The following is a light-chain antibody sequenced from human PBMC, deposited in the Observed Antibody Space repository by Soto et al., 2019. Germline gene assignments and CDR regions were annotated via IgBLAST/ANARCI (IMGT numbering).Light chain of an antibody. Sequence: QSVLTQPASVSGSPGQSITIPCTAASSDVGNNNLVSWYQHHPGKAPQLIIHDVNKRPSGVSTRFSGSKSGNTASLTIAGLQAEDEADYYCCSYAGINTFYVFGSGTKVTVL. CDR2: DVN. J-gene: IGLJ1*01. CDR3: CSYAGINTFYV. CDR1: SSDVGNNNL. V-gene: IGLV2-23*02.